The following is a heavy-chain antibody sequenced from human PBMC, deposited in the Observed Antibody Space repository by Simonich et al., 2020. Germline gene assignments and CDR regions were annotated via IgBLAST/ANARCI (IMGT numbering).Heavy chain of an antibody. J-gene: IGHJ4*02. V-gene: IGHV1-18*01. CDR3: ARASRGTWWYYYFDY. CDR1: GYTFTSYG. Sequence: QVQLVQSGAEVKKPGASVKVSCKASGYTFTSYGISWVRQAPGQGLEWMGWSSAYNGKTNEAQKLQGRVTMTTDTSTSTAYMELRSLRSDDTAVYYCARASRGTWWYYYFDYWGQGTLVTVSS. D-gene: IGHD2-15*01. CDR2: SSAYNGKT.